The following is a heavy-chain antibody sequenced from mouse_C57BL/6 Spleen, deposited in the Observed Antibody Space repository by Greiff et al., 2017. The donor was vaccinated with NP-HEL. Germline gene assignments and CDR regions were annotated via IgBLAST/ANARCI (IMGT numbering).Heavy chain of an antibody. Sequence: EVQLQQSGPELVKPGASVKISCKASGYTFTDYYMNWVKQSHGKSLEWIGDINPNNGGTSYNQKFKGKATITADTSSNTAYLQLSSLTSEDTAIYYCARGGLYYGNFLYFDYWGQGTTLTVSS. D-gene: IGHD2-1*01. J-gene: IGHJ2*01. CDR1: GYTFTDYY. CDR2: INPNNGGT. CDR3: ARGGLYYGNFLYFDY. V-gene: IGHV1-26*01.